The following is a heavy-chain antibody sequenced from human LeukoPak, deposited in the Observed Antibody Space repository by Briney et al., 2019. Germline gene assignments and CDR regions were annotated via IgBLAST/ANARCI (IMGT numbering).Heavy chain of an antibody. D-gene: IGHD5-18*01. CDR1: GFSFSSYA. Sequence: PGRSLRLSCAGSGFSFSSYAMHWVRQAPGKGLEWVALISYDGSNQYYADSVKGRLTISRDNSKNTLFLQMNSLRAEDTAVYYCARDGGDTAIPNYWGQGTLVTVSS. CDR3: ARDGGDTAIPNY. J-gene: IGHJ4*02. V-gene: IGHV3-30*03. CDR2: ISYDGSNQ.